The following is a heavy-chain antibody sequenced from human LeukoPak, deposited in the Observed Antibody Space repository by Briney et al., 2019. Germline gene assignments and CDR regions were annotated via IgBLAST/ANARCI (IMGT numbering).Heavy chain of an antibody. CDR2: IYYSGST. J-gene: IGHJ4*02. Sequence: SETLSLTCTVSGGSISSYYWSWIRQPPGKGLEWIGYIYYSGSTNYNPSLKSRVTISVDTSKNQFSLKLSSVTAADTAVYYCAREGATAEGYFDYWGQGTLVTVSS. V-gene: IGHV4-59*01. D-gene: IGHD4/OR15-4a*01. CDR3: AREGATAEGYFDY. CDR1: GGSISSYY.